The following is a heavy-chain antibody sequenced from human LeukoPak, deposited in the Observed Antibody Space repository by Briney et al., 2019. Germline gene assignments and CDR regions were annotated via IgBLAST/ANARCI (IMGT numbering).Heavy chain of an antibody. Sequence: ASVKVSCKVSGYTLTELSMHWVRQAPGKGLEWMGGFDPEDGETIYAQKFQGRVTMTEDTFTDTAYMELSSLRSEDTAVYYCATKRQFDWLSGLDYWGQGTLVTVSS. CDR2: FDPEDGET. CDR1: GYTLTELS. CDR3: ATKRQFDWLSGLDY. J-gene: IGHJ4*02. V-gene: IGHV1-24*01. D-gene: IGHD3-9*01.